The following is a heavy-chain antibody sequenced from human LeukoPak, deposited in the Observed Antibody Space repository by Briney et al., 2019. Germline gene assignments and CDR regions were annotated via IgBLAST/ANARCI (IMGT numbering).Heavy chain of an antibody. J-gene: IGHJ4*02. Sequence: SETLSLTCTVPGGSISSYYWSWIRQPAGKGLEWIGRIYTSGSTNYNPSLKSRVTMSVDTSKNQFSLKLSSVTAADTAVYYCAGSMITFGGVIVNDYWGQGTLVTVSS. CDR3: AGSMITFGGVIVNDY. CDR2: IYTSGST. CDR1: GGSISSYY. D-gene: IGHD3-16*02. V-gene: IGHV4-4*07.